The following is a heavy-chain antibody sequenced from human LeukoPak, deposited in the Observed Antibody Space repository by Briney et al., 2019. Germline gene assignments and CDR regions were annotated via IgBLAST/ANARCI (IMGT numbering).Heavy chain of an antibody. D-gene: IGHD3-9*01. CDR2: ISFDGSDK. J-gene: IGHJ4*02. CDR1: GFTFSSYW. CDR3: AKKGYDILTGYYDY. Sequence: GGSLRLSCAASGFTFSSYWMSWVRQAPGKGLEWVAVISFDGSDKYYADSVKGRFTISRDHSKNTLYLQMNSLRAEDTAVYYCAKKGYDILTGYYDYWGQGTLVTVSS. V-gene: IGHV3-30*18.